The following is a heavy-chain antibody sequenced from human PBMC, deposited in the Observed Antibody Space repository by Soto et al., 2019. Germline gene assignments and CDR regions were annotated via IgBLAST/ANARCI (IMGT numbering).Heavy chain of an antibody. J-gene: IGHJ5*02. CDR3: ARALLVLPSWFDP. CDR2: IYHSGST. Sequence: TLSLTCAVSGYSISSGYYWGWIRQPPGKGLEWIGSIYHSGSTYYNPSLKSRVTISVDTSKNQFSLKLSSVTAADTAVYYCARALLVLPSWFDPWGQGTLVTVSS. V-gene: IGHV4-38-2*01. CDR1: GYSISSGYY. D-gene: IGHD3-10*01.